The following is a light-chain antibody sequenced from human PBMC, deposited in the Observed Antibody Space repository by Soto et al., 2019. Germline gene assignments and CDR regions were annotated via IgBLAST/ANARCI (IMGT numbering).Light chain of an antibody. J-gene: IGKJ2*01. V-gene: IGKV1-5*03. CDR1: QGISNW. CDR3: QQYNTHSYT. CDR2: KAS. Sequence: DVQMTQSPSTLSASVGDTVTITCRASQGISNWLAWYQQKPGKAPKLLIYKASNLENGVPSRFSGSGSGTEFTLTISSLQPDDFATYFCQQYNTHSYTFGQ.